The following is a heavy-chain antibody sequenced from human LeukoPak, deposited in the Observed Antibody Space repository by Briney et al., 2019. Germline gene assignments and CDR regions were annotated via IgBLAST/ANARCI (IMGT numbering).Heavy chain of an antibody. V-gene: IGHV1-18*01. CDR2: ISAYNGNT. Sequence: ASVKVSCKASGGTFSSYAISWVRQAPGQGLEWMGWISAYNGNTNYAQKFQGRVPMTTDTSTSVAYIELRSLRSDDTAVYYCARVTTYGDYPFDYWGQGTLVTVSS. D-gene: IGHD4-17*01. CDR3: ARVTTYGDYPFDY. J-gene: IGHJ4*02. CDR1: GGTFSSYA.